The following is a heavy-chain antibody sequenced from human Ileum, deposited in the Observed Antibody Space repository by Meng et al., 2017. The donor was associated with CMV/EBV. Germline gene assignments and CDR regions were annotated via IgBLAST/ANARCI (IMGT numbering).Heavy chain of an antibody. D-gene: IGHD3-10*01. J-gene: IGHJ4*02. CDR1: TFTANC. CDR2: VEPNSGGT. V-gene: IGHV1-2*02. Sequence: TFTANCMQCVRQATGQGLEWMGWVEPNSGGTNYAQKFRGRVTMTRDTSITTAYMELSRLRSDDTALYYCARDELFGATGSGRGWIDSWGQGTLVTVSS. CDR3: ARDELFGATGSGRGWIDS.